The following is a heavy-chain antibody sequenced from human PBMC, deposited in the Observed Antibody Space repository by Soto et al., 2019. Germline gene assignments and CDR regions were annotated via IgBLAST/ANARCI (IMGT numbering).Heavy chain of an antibody. Sequence: QPGGSLRLSCAASGFTFSSYAMSWVRQAPGKGPEWDSAISGSGGSTYYADSVKGRFTISRDNSKNTLYLQMNSLRAEDTAVYYCAKDFFMAERYYYDSSGYPEYFQHWGQGT. V-gene: IGHV3-23*01. CDR3: AKDFFMAERYYYDSSGYPEYFQH. J-gene: IGHJ1*01. D-gene: IGHD3-22*01. CDR2: ISGSGGST. CDR1: GFTFSSYA.